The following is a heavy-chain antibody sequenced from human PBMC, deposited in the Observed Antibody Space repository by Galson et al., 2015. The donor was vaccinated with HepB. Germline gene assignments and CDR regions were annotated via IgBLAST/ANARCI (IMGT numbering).Heavy chain of an antibody. CDR1: GFTFDNYA. D-gene: IGHD5-12*01. J-gene: IGHJ5*02. CDR2: ISGSGATT. CDR3: ARDRKGAYDWFDP. V-gene: IGHV3-23*01. Sequence: SLRLSCAASGFTFDNYAMSWVRQAPGKGPEWVSAISGSGATTYYADSVRGRFTISRDNSKNTQYVQMNSLRAEDTAVYYCARDRKGAYDWFDPWGQGTLVTVSS.